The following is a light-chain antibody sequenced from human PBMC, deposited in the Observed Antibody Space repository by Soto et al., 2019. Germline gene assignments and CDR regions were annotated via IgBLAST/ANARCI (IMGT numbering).Light chain of an antibody. CDR2: DVT. CDR3: SSYTSSSTLV. CDR1: LSDVGGQNS. J-gene: IGLJ1*01. V-gene: IGLV2-8*01. Sequence: QSALTQPTSASGSPGQSVTISCTGTLSDVGGQNSVSWYRQDPGKAPQLIVYDVTQRPSGVPDRFSGSRSGSTASLTVSGLQAEDEANYYCSSYTSSSTLVFGTGTKLTVL.